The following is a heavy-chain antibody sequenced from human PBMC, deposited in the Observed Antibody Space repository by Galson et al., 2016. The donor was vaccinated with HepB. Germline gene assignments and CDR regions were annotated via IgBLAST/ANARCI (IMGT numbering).Heavy chain of an antibody. J-gene: IGHJ3*01. CDR1: GYSFSRYW. Sequence: QSGAEVKKSGESLKIACKGSGYSFSRYWIGWVRQMPGKGLEWMGSIYPGDSDTAYSPSFEGQVTISAARSIRTAYLQWNSLKSSDTGIYYCAMPFRTTVTSSPNDAFDVWGQGTVVTVSS. CDR3: AMPFRTTVTSSPNDAFDV. CDR2: IYPGDSDT. V-gene: IGHV5-51*01. D-gene: IGHD4-17*01.